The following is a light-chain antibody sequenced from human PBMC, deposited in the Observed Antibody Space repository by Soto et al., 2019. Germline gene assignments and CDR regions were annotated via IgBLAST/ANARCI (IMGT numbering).Light chain of an antibody. Sequence: DLQMTQSPSTLSASVGERVTITCRASQNIGKRLAWYQQKPGKAPKLLIYDASNLESGVPSRFSGSGSGTEFTLTISSLQPDEFGTYYCQLYQSYSGLTFGGGTKVEIK. J-gene: IGKJ4*01. V-gene: IGKV1-5*01. CDR2: DAS. CDR1: QNIGKR. CDR3: QLYQSYSGLT.